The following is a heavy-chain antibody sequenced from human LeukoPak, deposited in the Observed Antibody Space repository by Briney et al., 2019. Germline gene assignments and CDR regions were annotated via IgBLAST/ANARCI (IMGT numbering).Heavy chain of an antibody. CDR2: IHSDESST. CDR3: AILRGYTFGYDF. D-gene: IGHD5-18*01. CDR1: GLPFSCYW. V-gene: IGHV3-74*03. Sequence: GESLRLSCSASGLPFSCYWMFWVHQAPGKGLVWVSRIHSDESSTAYADSVKGRFTISRDSAKNTLYLQLKTLRGEDTAVYYCAILRGYTFGYDFWGQGALVTVSS. J-gene: IGHJ4*02.